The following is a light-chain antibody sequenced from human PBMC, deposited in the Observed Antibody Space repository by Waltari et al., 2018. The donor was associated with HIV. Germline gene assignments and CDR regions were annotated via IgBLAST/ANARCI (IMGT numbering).Light chain of an antibody. CDR1: QGVSSAY. CDR3: QQYASSPIT. J-gene: IGKJ5*01. V-gene: IGKV3D-20*01. CDR2: DAS. Sequence: EIVLTQSPATLSLSPGESATLSCGASQGVSSAYLAWYQQRPGLAPRLLIYDASTRATGIPDRFSGSGSGTDFTLTISRLEPEDFAVYFCQQYASSPITFCQGTRLEIK.